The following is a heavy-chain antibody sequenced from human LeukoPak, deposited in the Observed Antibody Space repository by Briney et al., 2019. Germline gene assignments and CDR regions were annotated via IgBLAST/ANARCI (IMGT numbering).Heavy chain of an antibody. D-gene: IGHD1-7*01. V-gene: IGHV3-23*01. J-gene: IGHJ4*02. Sequence: PGGSLRLSCITSGFTLGDSAMSWVRQAPGKGLEWVSAISGSGGSTYYADSVKGRFTISRDNSKNTLYLQMNSLRAEDTAVYYCAKDRITGTWAYFDYWGQGTLVTVSS. CDR3: AKDRITGTWAYFDY. CDR1: GFTLGDSA. CDR2: ISGSGGST.